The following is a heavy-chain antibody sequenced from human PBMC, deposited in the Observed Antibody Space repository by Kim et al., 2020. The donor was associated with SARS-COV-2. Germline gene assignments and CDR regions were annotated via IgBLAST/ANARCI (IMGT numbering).Heavy chain of an antibody. CDR2: IDPSDSYT. CDR3: ARPSSTGLGPSYGDYEDY. D-gene: IGHD4-17*01. Sequence: GESLKISCKGSGYSFTSYWISWVRQMPGKGLEWMGRIDPSDSYTNYSPSFQGHVTISADKSISTAYLQWSSLKASDTAMYYCARPSSTGLGPSYGDYEDYWGQGTLVTVAS. CDR1: GYSFTSYW. J-gene: IGHJ4*02. V-gene: IGHV5-10-1*01.